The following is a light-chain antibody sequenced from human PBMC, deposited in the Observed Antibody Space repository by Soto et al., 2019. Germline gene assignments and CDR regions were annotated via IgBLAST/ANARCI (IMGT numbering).Light chain of an antibody. CDR1: QSVNSYY. CDR2: GAS. J-gene: IGKJ2*01. Sequence: EIVLTQSPGTLSLSPGERATLSCRASQSVNSYYLVWYQQKPGQAPRLLIYGASSRATGIPDRFSGSGSGTDFTLTISRLEPEDLAVYYCQQQRAFGQGTKLEIK. V-gene: IGKV3-20*01. CDR3: QQQRA.